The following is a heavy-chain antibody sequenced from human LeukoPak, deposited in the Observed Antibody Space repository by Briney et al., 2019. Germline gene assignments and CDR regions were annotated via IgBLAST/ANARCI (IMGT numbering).Heavy chain of an antibody. CDR2: ISGSGDNT. CDR3: AKDHSYGSGWFSVGY. D-gene: IGHD6-19*01. Sequence: GGSLRLSCAASGFTFSSCAMSWVRQAPGKGLEWVSEISGSGDNTYYADSVKGRFTISRDNSKNTLYLQMNSLRAEDTAVYYCAKDHSYGSGWFSVGYWGQGALVTVSS. CDR1: GFTFSSCA. V-gene: IGHV3-23*01. J-gene: IGHJ4*02.